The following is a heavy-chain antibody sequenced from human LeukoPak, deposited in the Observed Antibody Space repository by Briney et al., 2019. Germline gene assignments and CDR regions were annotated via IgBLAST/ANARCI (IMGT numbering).Heavy chain of an antibody. CDR3: ARDTVGGAALDY. CDR2: INPNSGGT. D-gene: IGHD3-16*01. V-gene: IGHV1-2*02. J-gene: IGHJ4*02. CDR1: GYTFTGYY. Sequence: GASVKVSCKASGYTFTGYYMHWVRQAPGQGLEWMGWINPNSGGTNYAQKLQGRVTMTTDTSTSTAYMELRSLRSDDTAVYYCARDTVGGAALDYWGQGTLVTVSS.